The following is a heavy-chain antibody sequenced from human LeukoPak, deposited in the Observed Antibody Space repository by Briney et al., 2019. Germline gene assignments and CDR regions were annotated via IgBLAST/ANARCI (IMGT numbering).Heavy chain of an antibody. V-gene: IGHV1-18*01. Sequence: ASVNLSCKASVYTFTTYGISWVRQAPGQGLEWMGWISAYNGNTNYAQKLQGRVSMTTDTSTSTAYMELRSLRSDDTAVYYCARMSITIFGVVIYNWFDPWGQGTLVTVSS. J-gene: IGHJ5*02. CDR1: VYTFTTYG. CDR2: ISAYNGNT. D-gene: IGHD3-3*01. CDR3: ARMSITIFGVVIYNWFDP.